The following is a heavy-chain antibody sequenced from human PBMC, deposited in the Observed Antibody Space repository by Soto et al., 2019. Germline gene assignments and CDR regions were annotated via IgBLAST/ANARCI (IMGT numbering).Heavy chain of an antibody. CDR2: IFYSGST. CDR3: ARHPSASGDYFDY. Sequence: SETLSLTCTVSGGSISSSSYYWTWIRRPPGKGLEWIGYIFYSGSTNYNPSLKSRVTISVDSSENQLSLKLTSVTAADTAVYYCARHPSASGDYFDYWGQGTQVTVSS. J-gene: IGHJ4*02. V-gene: IGHV4-61*05. CDR1: GGSISSSSYY. D-gene: IGHD6-25*01.